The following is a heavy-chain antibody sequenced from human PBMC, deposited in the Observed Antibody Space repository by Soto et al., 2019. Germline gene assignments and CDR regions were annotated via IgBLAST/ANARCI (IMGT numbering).Heavy chain of an antibody. Sequence: QVQLVQSGAEVKKPGASVKVSCKASGYTCTNYGIGRVRQAPGQGLEWMGWISAYNGNTNYAQKLQGRVTMTTDTSTSTVYMELRSLRSDDTAVYYCARDSPPVDYWGQGTLVTVSS. CDR1: GYTCTNYG. V-gene: IGHV1-18*01. CDR2: ISAYNGNT. J-gene: IGHJ4*02. CDR3: ARDSPPVDY.